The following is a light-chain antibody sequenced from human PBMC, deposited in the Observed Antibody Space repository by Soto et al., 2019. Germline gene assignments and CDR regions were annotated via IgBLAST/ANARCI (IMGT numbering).Light chain of an antibody. CDR2: GAS. V-gene: IGKV3-15*01. CDR3: QQYNDWRT. J-gene: IGKJ1*01. CDR1: QSVSGN. Sequence: EIVLTQSPATLSVSPGERATLSCRASQSVSGNLAWYQQKPGQAPRLLIYGASTRATGIPARFSGSGSGTEFSLTITSLQSEDFAVYYCQQYNDWRTFGQGTK.